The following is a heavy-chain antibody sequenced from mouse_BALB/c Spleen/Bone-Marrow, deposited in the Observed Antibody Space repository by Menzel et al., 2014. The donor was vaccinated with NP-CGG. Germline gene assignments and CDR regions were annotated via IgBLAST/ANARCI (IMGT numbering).Heavy chain of an antibody. D-gene: IGHD6-5*01. J-gene: IGHJ2*01. Sequence: QVPLQQSGAELVKPGASVKMSCKAFGYPFTTYPIEWMRQNHGKNLEWIGNFHPYDDDTKYNEQFKGKAKLTVDKSSTTVSLELSRLISDDSAVYYCARGAYGLFDYWGQGTTLTVSS. V-gene: IGHV1-47*01. CDR1: GYPFTTYP. CDR3: ARGAYGLFDY. CDR2: FHPYDDDT.